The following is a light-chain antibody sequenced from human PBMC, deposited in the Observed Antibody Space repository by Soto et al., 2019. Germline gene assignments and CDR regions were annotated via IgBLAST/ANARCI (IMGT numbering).Light chain of an antibody. Sequence: QSVLTQPASVSGSPGQSITISCAGTSSDVGAYNYVSWYQQHPGNAPKLVIYDVTNRSSGVSNRFSGSKSGNTASLTISGLQAEDEADYYCSSYTSSSTYVFGTATKVTVL. CDR3: SSYTSSSTYV. J-gene: IGLJ1*01. CDR1: SSDVGAYNY. V-gene: IGLV2-14*03. CDR2: DVT.